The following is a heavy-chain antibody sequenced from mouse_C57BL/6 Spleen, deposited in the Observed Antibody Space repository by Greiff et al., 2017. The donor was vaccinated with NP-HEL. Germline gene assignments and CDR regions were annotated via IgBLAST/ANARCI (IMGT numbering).Heavy chain of an antibody. Sequence: QVQLKQSGAELVKPGASVKISCKASGYAFSSYWMNWVKQRPGKGLEWIGQIYPGDGDTNYNGKFKGKATLTADKSSSTAYMQLSSLTSEDSAVYFCARSKPTMIRYYAMDYWGQGTSVTVSS. V-gene: IGHV1-80*01. CDR2: IYPGDGDT. D-gene: IGHD2-4*01. CDR3: ARSKPTMIRYYAMDY. CDR1: GYAFSSYW. J-gene: IGHJ4*01.